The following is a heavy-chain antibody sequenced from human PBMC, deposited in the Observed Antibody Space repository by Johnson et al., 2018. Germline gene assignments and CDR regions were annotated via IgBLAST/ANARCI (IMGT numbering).Heavy chain of an antibody. J-gene: IGHJ6*03. CDR2: IYYSGST. Sequence: QVQLQESGPGLVKXSETLSLTCTVSGGSISSYYWSWIRQPPGKGLEWIGYIYYSGSTNYNPSLKSRVTISVDTYKHQFSLKLSSVTAADTAVYYCAGRYYYDSSGYYTDYYYMDVWGKGTTVTVSS. D-gene: IGHD3-22*01. V-gene: IGHV4-59*01. CDR1: GGSISSYY. CDR3: AGRYYYDSSGYYTDYYYMDV.